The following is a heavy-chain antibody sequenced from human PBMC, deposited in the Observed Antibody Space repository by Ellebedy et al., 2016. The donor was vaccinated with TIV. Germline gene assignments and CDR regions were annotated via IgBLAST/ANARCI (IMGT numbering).Heavy chain of an antibody. CDR2: VYYTGTT. CDR1: GGSITTYF. J-gene: IGHJ4*02. CDR3: AREGVVATMYIDT. Sequence: MPSETPSLTCNVSGGSITTYFWSWIRQPPGKGLEWIGYVYYTGTTDYNPSLSSRVTMSIDTSKNQFSLNLRSVTAAETAVYYCAREGVVATMYIDTWGPGTLVTVSS. V-gene: IGHV4-59*12. D-gene: IGHD5-12*01.